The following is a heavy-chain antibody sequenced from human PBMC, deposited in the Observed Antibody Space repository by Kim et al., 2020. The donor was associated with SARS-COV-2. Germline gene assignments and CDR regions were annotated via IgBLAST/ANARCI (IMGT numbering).Heavy chain of an antibody. D-gene: IGHD3-10*01. Sequence: ASVKVSCKVSGYTLTELSMHWVRQAPGKGLEWMGGFDPEDGETIYAQKFQGRVTMTEDTSTDTAYMELSSLRSEDTAVYYCATGPSYCYGPAGPSRWFDPWGQGTLVTVSS. CDR1: GYTLTELS. CDR2: FDPEDGET. V-gene: IGHV1-24*01. CDR3: ATGPSYCYGPAGPSRWFDP. J-gene: IGHJ5*02.